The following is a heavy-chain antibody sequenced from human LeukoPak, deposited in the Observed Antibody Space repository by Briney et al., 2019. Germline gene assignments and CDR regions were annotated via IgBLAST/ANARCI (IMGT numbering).Heavy chain of an antibody. Sequence: GGSLRLSCAASGFTFSTYSMNWVRQAPGKGLEWVSYISSSSSTIYYVDSVKGRFTISRDNAKNSLYLQMNSLRGEDTAVYYCARDDKEYYDFWSGIKYWGQGTLVTVSS. V-gene: IGHV3-48*01. J-gene: IGHJ4*02. D-gene: IGHD3-3*01. CDR2: ISSSSSTI. CDR1: GFTFSTYS. CDR3: ARDDKEYYDFWSGIKY.